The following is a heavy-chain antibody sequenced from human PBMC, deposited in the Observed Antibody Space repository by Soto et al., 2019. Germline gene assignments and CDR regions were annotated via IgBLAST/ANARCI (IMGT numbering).Heavy chain of an antibody. D-gene: IGHD1-26*01. V-gene: IGHV1-2*04. Sequence: ASVKVSCKASGYTFTGYYMHWVRQAPGQGLEWMGWINPNSGGTNYAQKSQGWVTMTRDTSISTAYMELSRLRSDDTAVYYCARVLGGSYGYFQHWGQGTLVTVSS. J-gene: IGHJ1*01. CDR3: ARVLGGSYGYFQH. CDR2: INPNSGGT. CDR1: GYTFTGYY.